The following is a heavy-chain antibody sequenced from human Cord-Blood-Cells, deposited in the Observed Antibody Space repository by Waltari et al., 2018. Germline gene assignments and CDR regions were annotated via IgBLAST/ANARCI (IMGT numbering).Heavy chain of an antibody. D-gene: IGHD3-3*01. J-gene: IGHJ5*02. CDR2: IYHSGST. CDR3: ARSPTYDFWSGYQPNHNWFDP. V-gene: IGHV4-38-2*02. CDR1: GYSISSGYY. Sequence: QVQLQESGPGLVKPSETLSLTCTVPGYSISSGYYWGWIRQPPGKGLAWIGSIYHSGSTYYNPSLKSRVTISVDTSKNQFSLKLSSVTAADTAVYYCARSPTYDFWSGYQPNHNWFDPWGQGTLVIVSS.